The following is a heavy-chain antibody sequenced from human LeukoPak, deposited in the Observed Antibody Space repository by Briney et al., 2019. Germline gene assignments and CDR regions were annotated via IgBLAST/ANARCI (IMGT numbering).Heavy chain of an antibody. V-gene: IGHV4-34*01. D-gene: IGHD2-2*01. J-gene: IGHJ5*02. CDR3: AREGGYCSSTSCYYKFNWFDP. CDR1: GGSFSGYY. Sequence: SETLSLTCAVYGGSFSGYYWSWIRQPPGKGLEWIGEINHSGSTNYNPSLKSRDTISVDTSKNQFSLKLSSVTAADTAVYYCAREGGYCSSTSCYYKFNWFDPWGQGTLVTVSS. CDR2: INHSGST.